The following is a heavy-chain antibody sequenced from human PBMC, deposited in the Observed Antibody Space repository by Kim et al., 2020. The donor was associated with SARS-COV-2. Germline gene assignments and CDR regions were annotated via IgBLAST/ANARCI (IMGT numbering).Heavy chain of an antibody. CDR3: ARGESMGATTDAFDI. V-gene: IGHV1-18*01. J-gene: IGHJ3*02. D-gene: IGHD1-26*01. CDR1: GYTFTSYG. CDR2: ISAYNGNT. Sequence: ASVKVSCKPSGYTFTSYGISWVRQAPGQGLEWMGWISAYNGNTNYAQKLQGRVTMTTDTSTSTAYMELRSLRSDDTAVYYCARGESMGATTDAFDIWGQGTMVTVSS.